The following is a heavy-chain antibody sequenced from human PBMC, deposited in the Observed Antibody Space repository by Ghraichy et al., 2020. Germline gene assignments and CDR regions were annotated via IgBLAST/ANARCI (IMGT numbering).Heavy chain of an antibody. V-gene: IGHV3-7*05. CDR2: IHRDGSQK. J-gene: IGHJ4*02. Sequence: GGSLRLSCSASGFTFTDYWMTWVRQAPGKGLEWVANIHRDGSQKYYVDSVKGRFTISRDNAKNSLHLQMSSLRAEDTAVYFCARDRQPVATPREFYSDAWGQGTLVTVSS. D-gene: IGHD5-12*01. CDR1: GFTFTDYW. CDR3: ARDRQPVATPREFYSDA.